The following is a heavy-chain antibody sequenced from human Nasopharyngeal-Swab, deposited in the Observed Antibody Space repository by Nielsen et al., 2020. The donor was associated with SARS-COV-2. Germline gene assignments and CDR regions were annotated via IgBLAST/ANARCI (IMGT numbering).Heavy chain of an antibody. V-gene: IGHV4-59*08. CDR3: ARLEYYFDY. CDR1: GGSISSYY. Sequence: SETLSLTCTVSGGSISSYYWSWIRQPPGKGLEWIGYIYYSGSTNYNPSLKSRVTISVDTSKNQFSLKLSSVTAADMAVYYCARLEYYFDYWGQGTLVTVSS. CDR2: IYYSGST. J-gene: IGHJ4*02.